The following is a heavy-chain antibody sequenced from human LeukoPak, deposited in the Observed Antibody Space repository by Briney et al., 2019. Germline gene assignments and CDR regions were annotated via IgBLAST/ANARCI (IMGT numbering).Heavy chain of an antibody. CDR3: AQVGATGADY. CDR2: ISSSSSYI. V-gene: IGHV3-21*01. CDR1: GFTFSSYS. J-gene: IGHJ4*02. D-gene: IGHD1-26*01. Sequence: GGSLRLPCAASGFTFSSYSMNWVRQAPGKGLEWVSSISSSSSYIYYADSVKGRFTISRDNAKNSLYLQMNSLRAEDTAVYYCAQVGATGADYWGQGTLVTVSS.